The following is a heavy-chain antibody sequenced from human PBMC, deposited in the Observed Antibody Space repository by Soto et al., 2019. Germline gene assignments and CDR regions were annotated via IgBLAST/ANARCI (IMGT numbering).Heavy chain of an antibody. CDR1: GFTFSNYW. V-gene: IGHV3-74*01. D-gene: IGHD2-15*01. J-gene: IGHJ6*03. CDR3: ARGDCVGGPCYSLAGSFYYYMAV. CDR2: INSAGSVS. Sequence: EVQLVESGGGLVQPGGSLRLSCAASGFTFSNYWMYWVRQAPGKGLVWVSRINSAGSVSSYADSVKGRLTISGDNVKNTLYLQMNRLRAEDTAVYYCARGDCVGGPCYSLAGSFYYYMAVWGKGTTVTVS.